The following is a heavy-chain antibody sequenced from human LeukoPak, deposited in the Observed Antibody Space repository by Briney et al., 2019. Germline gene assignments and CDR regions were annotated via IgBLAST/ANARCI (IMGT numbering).Heavy chain of an antibody. CDR3: AASPYGGIVY. Sequence: ASVKVSCKASGYTFTGYYMHWVRQAPGQGLEWMGWINPNSGGTNYAQKFQERVTITRDMSTSTAYMELSSLRSEDTAVYYCAASPYGGIVYWGQGTLVTVSS. J-gene: IGHJ4*02. CDR2: INPNSGGT. CDR1: GYTFTGYY. V-gene: IGHV1-2*02. D-gene: IGHD4-23*01.